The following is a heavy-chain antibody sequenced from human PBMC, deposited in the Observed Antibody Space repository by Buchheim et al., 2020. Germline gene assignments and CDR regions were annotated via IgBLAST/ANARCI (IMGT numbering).Heavy chain of an antibody. D-gene: IGHD3-10*01. Sequence: EVQLVQSGGVVKKPGESLRISCHCSGYSFSKYWIGWVRQVPGEGLEWMGIIYPGDSDTRYSPSFQSQVSISADESISTAYLQWSTLRASDTAVYYCARRYQRGVASDPDAFDIWGQGT. V-gene: IGHV5-51*01. CDR2: IYPGDSDT. CDR1: GYSFSKYW. CDR3: ARRYQRGVASDPDAFDI. J-gene: IGHJ3*02.